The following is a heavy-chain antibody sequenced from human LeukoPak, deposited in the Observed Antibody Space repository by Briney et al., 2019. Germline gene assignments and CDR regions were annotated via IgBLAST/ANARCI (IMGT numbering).Heavy chain of an antibody. CDR2: ISSSSSTI. J-gene: IGHJ6*03. Sequence: GGSLRLSCAASGFTFSSYSMNWVRQAPGKGLEWVSYISSSSSTIYYADSVKGRFTISIDNAKNSLYLQMNSLRDEDTAVYYCARSEGSGWGLLAYYYYYMDVWGKGTTVTVSS. CDR1: GFTFSSYS. V-gene: IGHV3-48*02. CDR3: ARSEGSGWGLLAYYYYYMDV. D-gene: IGHD6-19*01.